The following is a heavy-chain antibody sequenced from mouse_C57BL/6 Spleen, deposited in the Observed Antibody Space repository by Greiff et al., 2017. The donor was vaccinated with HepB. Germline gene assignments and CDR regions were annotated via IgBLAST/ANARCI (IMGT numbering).Heavy chain of an antibody. CDR1: GFTFSSYG. Sequence: EVQVVESGGDLVKPGGSLKLSCAASGFTFSSYGMSWVRQTPDKSLEWVATISSGGSYTYYPDSVKGRFTISRDNAKNTLYLQMSSLKSEDTAMYYCERRGGYYGSSCFDVWGQGTTLTVSS. J-gene: IGHJ2*01. D-gene: IGHD1-1*01. CDR2: ISSGGSYT. CDR3: ERRGGYYGSSCFDV. V-gene: IGHV5-6*01.